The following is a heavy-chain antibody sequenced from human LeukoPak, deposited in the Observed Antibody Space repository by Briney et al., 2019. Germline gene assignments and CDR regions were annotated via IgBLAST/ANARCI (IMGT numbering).Heavy chain of an antibody. J-gene: IGHJ4*02. D-gene: IGHD2-2*01. V-gene: IGHV3-21*01. CDR2: ISSSGTYI. Sequence: GGSLRLSCAGSRSTFSDYSMNWVRQAPGKGLEWVSHISSSGTYIYYADSVTGRFTISRDNAKNSLYLQMDSLRVEDTAVYYCAKDSCSSTSCRGYFDYWGQGTLVTVSS. CDR1: RSTFSDYS. CDR3: AKDSCSSTSCRGYFDY.